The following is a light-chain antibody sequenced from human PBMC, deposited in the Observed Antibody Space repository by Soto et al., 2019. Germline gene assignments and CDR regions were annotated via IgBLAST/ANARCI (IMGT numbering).Light chain of an antibody. Sequence: EIVLTQSPATLSLSPGERATLSGRASQNVANYLAWYQQKPGQAPRLLIYAASNRATGIPDRFSGSGSGTDFTLTISRLEPEDFAVFYCQQYAVSPITFGQGTRLEI. J-gene: IGKJ5*01. CDR1: QNVANY. V-gene: IGKV3-20*01. CDR2: AAS. CDR3: QQYAVSPIT.